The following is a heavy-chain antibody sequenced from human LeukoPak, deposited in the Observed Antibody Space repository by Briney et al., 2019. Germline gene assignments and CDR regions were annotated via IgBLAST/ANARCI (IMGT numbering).Heavy chain of an antibody. Sequence: SETLSLTCTVSGGSISSSSYYWGWIRQPPGKGLEWIGSIYYSGSTYYNPSLKSRVTISVDTSENQFSLKLSSVTAADTAVYYCARGSTYCYGNCYGTKYWGQGTLVTVSS. CDR3: ARGSTYCYGNCYGTKY. CDR2: IYYSGST. J-gene: IGHJ4*02. D-gene: IGHD2-21*02. CDR1: GGSISSSSYY. V-gene: IGHV4-39*01.